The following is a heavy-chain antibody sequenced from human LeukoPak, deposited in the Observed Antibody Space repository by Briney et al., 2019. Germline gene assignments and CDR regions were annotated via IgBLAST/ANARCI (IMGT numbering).Heavy chain of an antibody. V-gene: IGHV1-69*05. D-gene: IGHD5-12*01. CDR3: ARDHVDIVATSINWFDP. CDR1: GGTFSSYA. Sequence: GASVKVSCKASGGTFSSYAISWVRQAPGQGLEWMGGIIPIFGTANYAQKLQGRVTMTTDTSTSTAYMELRSLRSDDTAVYYCARDHVDIVATSINWFDPWGQGTLVTVSS. J-gene: IGHJ5*02. CDR2: IIPIFGTA.